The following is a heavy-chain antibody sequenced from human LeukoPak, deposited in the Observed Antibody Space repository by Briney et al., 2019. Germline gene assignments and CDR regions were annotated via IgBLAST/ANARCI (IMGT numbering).Heavy chain of an antibody. D-gene: IGHD3-9*01. CDR3: ATGSHKVQYSDWFLPPGFDY. CDR2: IKSKADGGTI. J-gene: IGHJ4*02. Sequence: AGGSLRLSCAASGFTFSNAWMSWVRQAPGKGLEWVGRIKSKADGGTIDYAAPVKGRLTISRNDSKNTLYLQMNSLKTEDTAVYYCATGSHKVQYSDWFLPPGFDYWGQGALVTVSS. V-gene: IGHV3-15*01. CDR1: GFTFSNAW.